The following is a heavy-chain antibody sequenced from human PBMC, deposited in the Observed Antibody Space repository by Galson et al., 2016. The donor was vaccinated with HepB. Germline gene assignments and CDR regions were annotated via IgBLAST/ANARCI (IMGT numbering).Heavy chain of an antibody. CDR1: GFTFDSCW. V-gene: IGHV3-7*01. Sequence: SLRLSCAVSGFTFDSCWMTWARSAPGKGLEWVASIRQDGNEKNYVDSVKGRFIISRDNAKKSLYLQMNSLRDEDTAVYYCVRGMTMDVWGQGTTVTVS. CDR3: VRGMTMDV. J-gene: IGHJ6*02. CDR2: IRQDGNEK.